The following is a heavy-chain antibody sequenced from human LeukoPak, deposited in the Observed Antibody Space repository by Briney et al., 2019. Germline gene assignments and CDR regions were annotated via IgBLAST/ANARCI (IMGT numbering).Heavy chain of an antibody. V-gene: IGHV3-30*03. CDR3: ARQIAVAGKAGFDY. D-gene: IGHD6-19*01. CDR1: GFTFSSYG. J-gene: IGHJ4*02. CDR2: ISYDGSNK. Sequence: GRSLRLSCAASGFTFSSYGMHWVRQAPGKGLEWVAVISYDGSNKYYADSVKGRFTISRDNSKNTLYLQMNSLRAEDTAVYYCARQIAVAGKAGFDYWGQGTLVTVSS.